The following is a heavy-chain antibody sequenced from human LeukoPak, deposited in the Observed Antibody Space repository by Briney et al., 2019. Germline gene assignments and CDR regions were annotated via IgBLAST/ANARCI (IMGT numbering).Heavy chain of an antibody. Sequence: SETLSLTCTVSGGXISSGGYYWSWIRQHPGKGLEWDGYIYYSGSTYYNPSLKSRVTISVDTSKNQFSLKLSSVTAADTAVYYCARVVATIPRRFDYWGQGTLVTVSS. D-gene: IGHD5-12*01. J-gene: IGHJ4*02. V-gene: IGHV4-31*03. CDR3: ARVVATIPRRFDY. CDR2: IYYSGST. CDR1: GGXISSGGYY.